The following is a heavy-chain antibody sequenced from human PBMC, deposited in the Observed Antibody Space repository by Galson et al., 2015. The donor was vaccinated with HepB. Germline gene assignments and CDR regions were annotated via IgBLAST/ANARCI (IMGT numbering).Heavy chain of an antibody. CDR3: ASSPPYSGYDSGGGFDP. D-gene: IGHD5-12*01. CDR1: GGTFSRYA. CDR2: IIPIFGTP. V-gene: IGHV1-69*13. J-gene: IGHJ5*02. Sequence: SVKVSCKASGGTFSRYALSWVRQAPGQGLEWMGGIIPIFGTPNYAQKFQGRVTITADESTSTAYMELSSLRSEDTAVDYCASSPPYSGYDSGGGFDPWGQGTLVTVSS.